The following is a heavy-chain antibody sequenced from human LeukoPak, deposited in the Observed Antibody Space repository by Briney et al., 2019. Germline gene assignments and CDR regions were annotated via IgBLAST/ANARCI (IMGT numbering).Heavy chain of an antibody. V-gene: IGHV4-61*01. CDR1: GDSISSGSYY. CDR3: ARGIPSYDFPGRVDWFDP. CDR2: IYYSGST. Sequence: PSETLSLICTVSGDSISSGSYYWSWIRQPPGKGLEWIGYIYYSGSTNYNPSLKSRVTISVDTSKNQFSLKLSSVTAADTAVYYCARGIPSYDFPGRVDWFDPWGQGTLVTVSS. D-gene: IGHD3-3*01. J-gene: IGHJ5*02.